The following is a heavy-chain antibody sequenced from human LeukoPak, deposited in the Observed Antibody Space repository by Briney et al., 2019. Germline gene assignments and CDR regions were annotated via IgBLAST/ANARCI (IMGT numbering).Heavy chain of an antibody. CDR2: INPNSGGT. Sequence: ASVKVSCKASGYAFTGYYIYWVRQAPGQGLEWMGRINPNSGGTDYAQKFQGWVTMTRDTSISTAYMELSRLGSGDTAVYYCARDEKGGYHCHYWGQGPRVTVS. D-gene: IGHD5-18*01. V-gene: IGHV1-2*04. CDR1: GYAFTGYY. J-gene: IGHJ4*02. CDR3: ARDEKGGYHCHY.